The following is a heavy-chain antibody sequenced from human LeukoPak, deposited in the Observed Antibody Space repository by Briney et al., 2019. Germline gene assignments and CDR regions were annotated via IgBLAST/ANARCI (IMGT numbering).Heavy chain of an antibody. CDR2: MNPNSGNT. Sequence: ASVKVSCKASGYTFTSYDITWVRQAPGQGLEWMGWMNPNSGNTGYAQKFQGRVTMTRNTSISTAYMELSSLRSEDTAVYYCARGGSYYDILTGYYTLVYWGQGTLVTVSS. D-gene: IGHD3-9*01. J-gene: IGHJ4*02. V-gene: IGHV1-8*01. CDR1: GYTFTSYD. CDR3: ARGGSYYDILTGYYTLVY.